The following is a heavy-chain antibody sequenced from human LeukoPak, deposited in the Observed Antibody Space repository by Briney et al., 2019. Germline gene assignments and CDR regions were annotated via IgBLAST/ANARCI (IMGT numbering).Heavy chain of an antibody. D-gene: IGHD5-18*01. V-gene: IGHV1-8*03. Sequence: ASVKVSCKASGYTFTSYDINWVRQATGQGLEWMGWMNPNSGNTGYAQKFQGRVTITRNTSISTAYMELSSLRSEDTAVYYCARGGIQLWLPSRNWFDPWGQGTLVTVSS. J-gene: IGHJ5*02. CDR2: MNPNSGNT. CDR3: ARGGIQLWLPSRNWFDP. CDR1: GYTFTSYD.